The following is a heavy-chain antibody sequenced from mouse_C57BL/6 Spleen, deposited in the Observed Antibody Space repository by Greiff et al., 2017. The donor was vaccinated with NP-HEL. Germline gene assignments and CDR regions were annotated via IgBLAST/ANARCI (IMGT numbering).Heavy chain of an antibody. V-gene: IGHV1-64*01. CDR1: GYTFTSYW. CDR2: IHPNSGST. Sequence: QVHVKQPGAELVKPGASVKLSCKASGYTFTSYWMHWVKQRPGQGLEWIGMIHPNSGSTNYNEKFKSKATLTVDKSSSTAYMQLSSLTSEDSAVYYCARGGDYPYYYAMDYWGQGTSVTVSS. J-gene: IGHJ4*01. D-gene: IGHD2-4*01. CDR3: ARGGDYPYYYAMDY.